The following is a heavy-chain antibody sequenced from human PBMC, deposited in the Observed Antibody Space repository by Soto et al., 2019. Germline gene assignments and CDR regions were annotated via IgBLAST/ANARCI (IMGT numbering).Heavy chain of an antibody. Sequence: GASVKVSCKASGYTFTSYYMHWVRQAPGQGLEWMGIINPSGGSTSYAQKVQCGVTMSRDTVGSTVYMELSSLRSEVPAGYHGAGGSAGVYGMDVWGQGTTVTVSS. CDR1: GYTFTSYY. D-gene: IGHD3-10*01. CDR2: INPSGGST. V-gene: IGHV1-46*01. CDR3: AGGSAGVYGMDV. J-gene: IGHJ6*02.